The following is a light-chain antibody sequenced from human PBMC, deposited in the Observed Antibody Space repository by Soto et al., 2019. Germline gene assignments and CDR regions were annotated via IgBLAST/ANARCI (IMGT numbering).Light chain of an antibody. Sequence: DIVLPQSPGTLSLSPWERATLSCRASQSVSSSSLAWYQQKPGQAPRLLIYDASNRATGIPARFSGSGSGTDFTLTISSLEPEDFAVYYCQQRSNWPRITFGPGSKVDIK. V-gene: IGKV3-11*01. J-gene: IGKJ3*01. CDR1: QSVSSS. CDR3: QQRSNWPRIT. CDR2: DAS.